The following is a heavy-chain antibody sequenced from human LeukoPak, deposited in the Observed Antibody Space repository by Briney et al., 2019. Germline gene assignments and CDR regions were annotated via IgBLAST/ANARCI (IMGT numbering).Heavy chain of an antibody. J-gene: IGHJ3*02. D-gene: IGHD5-12*01. Sequence: ASVKVSCKTSGYTFTNNDIHWVRQAPGQALEWMGWMHPDTGDTGSAQKFQGRVIMTRDTSISTAYMELSSLRSEDTAVYYCASEIVATKEGDAFDIWGQGTMVTVSS. CDR1: GYTFTNND. V-gene: IGHV1-8*01. CDR2: MHPDTGDT. CDR3: ASEIVATKEGDAFDI.